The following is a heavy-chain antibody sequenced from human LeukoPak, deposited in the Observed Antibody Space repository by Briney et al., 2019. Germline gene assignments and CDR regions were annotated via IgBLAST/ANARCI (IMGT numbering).Heavy chain of an antibody. V-gene: IGHV1-8*01. Sequence: ASVKVSCKASGYTFISNDVHWVRQATGQGLEWMGWMNPENGNTGYAQKFQGRVTMTRNTSISTAYMELSSLGSEDTAVYYCARRYSGGWTDYWGQGTLVTVSS. CDR3: ARRYSGGWTDY. D-gene: IGHD6-19*01. CDR2: MNPENGNT. CDR1: GYTFISND. J-gene: IGHJ4*02.